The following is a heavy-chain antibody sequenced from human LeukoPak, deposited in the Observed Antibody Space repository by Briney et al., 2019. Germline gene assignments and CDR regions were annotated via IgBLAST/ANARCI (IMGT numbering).Heavy chain of an antibody. CDR2: IKEDGSVK. CDR3: ASSRLPGY. J-gene: IGHJ4*02. CDR1: GFTFSSYW. Sequence: PGGSLRLSCAASGFTFSSYWMNWVRQAPGKGLEWVAYIKEDGSVKSCADSMKGRFTISRDNAKNSLYLQMNSLRAEDTAVYYCASSRLPGYWGQGTLVTVSS. V-gene: IGHV3-7*01.